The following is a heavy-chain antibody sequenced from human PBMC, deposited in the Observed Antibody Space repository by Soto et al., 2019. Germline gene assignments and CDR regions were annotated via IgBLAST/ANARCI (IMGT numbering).Heavy chain of an antibody. Sequence: QVQLVQSGAEVKKPGSSVKVSCKASGGTFSSYAISWVRQAPGQGLEWMGGITPIFGTANYAQNFQGRVTITEDKSTSTAYMEMSSLRSEDTAVYYCARAHQVDTAMVTWAFDIWGQGTMVTVSS. V-gene: IGHV1-69*06. CDR2: ITPIFGTA. J-gene: IGHJ3*02. CDR1: GGTFSSYA. CDR3: ARAHQVDTAMVTWAFDI. D-gene: IGHD5-18*01.